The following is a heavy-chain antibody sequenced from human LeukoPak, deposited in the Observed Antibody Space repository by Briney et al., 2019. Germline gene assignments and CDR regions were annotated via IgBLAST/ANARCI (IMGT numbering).Heavy chain of an antibody. V-gene: IGHV3-74*01. CDR1: GFTFNIYW. CDR3: ARLDILTGNYYYFEY. J-gene: IGHJ4*02. Sequence: PGGSLRLSCAASGFTFNIYWVHWVRQAPGTGLVWISRINSDGSVTTYADSVKGRFTISRDNAKNTLYLQMNSLRAEDTAVYFCARLDILTGNYYYFEYWGQGSLVTVSS. D-gene: IGHD3-9*01. CDR2: INSDGSVT.